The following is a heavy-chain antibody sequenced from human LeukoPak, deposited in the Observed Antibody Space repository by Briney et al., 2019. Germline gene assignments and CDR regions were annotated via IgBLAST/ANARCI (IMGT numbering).Heavy chain of an antibody. Sequence: PGGSLRLSCAVSGFTFSSYWMSWVRQTPGKGLEWVANIQQDGSEKYYVDSVKGRFTISRDNTKNSLYLEMNSLRPEDTALYYCARGAHRRDDYGGFFDYWGQGTLVTVSS. V-gene: IGHV3-7*01. D-gene: IGHD4-23*01. CDR3: ARGAHRRDDYGGFFDY. J-gene: IGHJ4*02. CDR1: GFTFSSYW. CDR2: IQQDGSEK.